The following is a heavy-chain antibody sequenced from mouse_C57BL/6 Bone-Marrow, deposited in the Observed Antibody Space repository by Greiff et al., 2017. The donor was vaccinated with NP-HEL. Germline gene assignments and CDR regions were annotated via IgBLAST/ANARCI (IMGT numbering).Heavy chain of an antibody. D-gene: IGHD2-4*01. V-gene: IGHV1-55*01. CDR1: GYTFTSYW. CDR2: IYPGSGST. J-gene: IGHJ1*03. CDR3: ARGDYYDYPRYWYFDV. Sequence: QVQLQQPGAELVKPGASVKMSCKASGYTFTSYWITWVKQRPGQGLEWIGDIYPGSGSTNYNEKFKSKATLTVDTSSSTAYMQLSSLTSEDSAVYYCARGDYYDYPRYWYFDVWGTGTTVTVSS.